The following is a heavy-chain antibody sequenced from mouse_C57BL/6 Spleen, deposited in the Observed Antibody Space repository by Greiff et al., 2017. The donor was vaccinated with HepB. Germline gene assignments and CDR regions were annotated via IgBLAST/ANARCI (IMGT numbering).Heavy chain of an antibody. J-gene: IGHJ1*03. Sequence: EVKVEESGGGLVKPGGSLKLSCAASGFTFSSYTMSWVRQTPEKRLEWVATISGGGGNTYYPDSVKGRFTISRDNAKNTLYLQMSSLRSEDTALYYCASPLITTVVARTYFDVWGTGTTVTVSS. CDR3: ASPLITTVVARTYFDV. D-gene: IGHD1-1*01. CDR2: ISGGGGNT. CDR1: GFTFSSYT. V-gene: IGHV5-9*01.